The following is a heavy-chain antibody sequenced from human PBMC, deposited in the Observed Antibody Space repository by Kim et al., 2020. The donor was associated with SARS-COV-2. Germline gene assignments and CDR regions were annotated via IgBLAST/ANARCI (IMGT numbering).Heavy chain of an antibody. J-gene: IGHJ4*02. CDR1: GFTFSSYE. D-gene: IGHD6-13*01. V-gene: IGHV3-48*03. CDR2: ISSSGSTI. Sequence: GGSLRLSCAASGFTFSSYEMNWVRQAPGKGLEWVSYISSSGSTIYYADSVKGRFTISRDNAKNSLYLQMNSLRAEDTAVYYCARDPSSSWSFDYWGQGTLVTVSS. CDR3: ARDPSSSWSFDY.